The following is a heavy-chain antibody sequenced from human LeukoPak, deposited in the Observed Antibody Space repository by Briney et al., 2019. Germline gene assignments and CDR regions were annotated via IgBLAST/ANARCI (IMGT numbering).Heavy chain of an antibody. CDR2: IYYSGST. J-gene: IGHJ4*02. CDR3: ARVTGRDMYYFDY. V-gene: IGHV4-39*07. CDR1: GGSISSSSYY. D-gene: IGHD7-27*01. Sequence: PSETLSLTCTVSGGSISSSSYYWGWIRQPPGKGLERIGSIYYSGSTYYNPSLKSRVTISVDTSKNQFSLKLSSVTAADTAVYYCARVTGRDMYYFDYWDQGTLVTVSS.